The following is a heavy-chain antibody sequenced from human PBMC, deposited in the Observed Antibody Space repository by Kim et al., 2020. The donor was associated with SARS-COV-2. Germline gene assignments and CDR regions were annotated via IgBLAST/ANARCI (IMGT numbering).Heavy chain of an antibody. Sequence: ASVKVSCKASGYTFTSYYMHWVRQAPGQGLEWMGIINPSGGSTSYAQKFQGRVTMTRDTSTSTVYMELSSLRSEDTAVYYCTRPGYCTNGVCYKNYGMDVWGQGTTVTVSS. D-gene: IGHD2-8*01. CDR3: TRPGYCTNGVCYKNYGMDV. CDR2: INPSGGST. J-gene: IGHJ6*02. CDR1: GYTFTSYY. V-gene: IGHV1-46*01.